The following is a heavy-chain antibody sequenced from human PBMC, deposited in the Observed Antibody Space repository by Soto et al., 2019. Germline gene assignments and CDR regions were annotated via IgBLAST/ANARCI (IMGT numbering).Heavy chain of an antibody. CDR2: IIPILGIA. CDR3: ARAGYCSSTSCYTSRYWYFDL. Sequence: QVQLVQSGAEVKKPGSSVKVSCKASGGTFSSYTISWVRQAPGQGLEWMGRIIPILGIANYAQKFQGRVTITADKSTRTAYMELSSLRSEDTAVYYCARAGYCSSTSCYTSRYWYFDLWGRGTLVTVSS. J-gene: IGHJ2*01. V-gene: IGHV1-69*02. D-gene: IGHD2-2*02. CDR1: GGTFSSYT.